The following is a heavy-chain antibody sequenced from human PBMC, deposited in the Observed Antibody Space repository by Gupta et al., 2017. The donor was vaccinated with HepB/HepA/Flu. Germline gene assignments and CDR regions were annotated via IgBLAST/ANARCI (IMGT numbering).Heavy chain of an antibody. V-gene: IGHV4-34*01. J-gene: IGHJ4*02. CDR1: GGSFSGYY. CDR3: ARSSYSLFDY. Sequence: QVQLQQWGAGLLKPSETLSLTCAVYGGSFSGYYWCWIRQPPGKGLEWIGEINHSGSTNYNPSLKSRVTISVDTSKNQFSLKLSSVTAADTAVYYCARSSYSLFDYWGQGTLVTVSS. D-gene: IGHD2-21*01. CDR2: INHSGST.